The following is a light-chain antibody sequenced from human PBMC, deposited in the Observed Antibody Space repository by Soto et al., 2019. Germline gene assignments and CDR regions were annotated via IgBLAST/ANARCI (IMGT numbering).Light chain of an antibody. CDR1: NSNIGFYNF. CDR2: DVN. Sequence: LPQPRSVSGSPGQSVTISCTGTNSNIGFYNFVSWYQQHPDKAPHLVIYDVNKRPSGVPDRFSGSKSGNTASLTISGLQAGDEADYYCCSYAGTYTYVFGIGTKV. V-gene: IGLV2-11*01. J-gene: IGLJ1*01. CDR3: CSYAGTYTYV.